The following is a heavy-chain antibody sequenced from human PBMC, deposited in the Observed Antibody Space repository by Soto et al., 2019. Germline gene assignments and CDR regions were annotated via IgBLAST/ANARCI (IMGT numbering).Heavy chain of an antibody. CDR1: GGSISSGGYY. Sequence: QVQLQESGPGLVKPSQTLSLTCTVSGGSISSGGYYWSWIRQHPGKGLEWIGYIYYSGSTYYNPSLKSRVTISVDTSKNQFSLKLSSVTAADTAVYYCARGNYDYIWGSYRFDYWGQGTLVTVSS. D-gene: IGHD3-16*02. V-gene: IGHV4-31*03. CDR3: ARGNYDYIWGSYRFDY. J-gene: IGHJ4*02. CDR2: IYYSGST.